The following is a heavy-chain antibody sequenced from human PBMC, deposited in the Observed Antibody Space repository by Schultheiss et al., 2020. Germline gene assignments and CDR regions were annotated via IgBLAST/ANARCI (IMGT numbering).Heavy chain of an antibody. CDR1: GFTFSSYG. V-gene: IGHV3-30*03. D-gene: IGHD6-19*01. CDR2: ISYDGSNK. CDR3: ARGQRSGWYYFDY. J-gene: IGHJ4*02. Sequence: GESLKISCAASGFTFSSYGMHWVRQAPGKGLEWVAVISYDGSNKYYADSVKGRFTISRDNSKNTLYLQMNSLRAEDTAVYYCARGQRSGWYYFDYWGQGTLVTVSS.